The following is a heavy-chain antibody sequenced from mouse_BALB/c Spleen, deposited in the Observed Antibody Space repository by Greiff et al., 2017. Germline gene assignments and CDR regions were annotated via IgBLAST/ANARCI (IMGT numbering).Heavy chain of an antibody. CDR2: IDPENGNT. Sequence: EVQLQQSGAELVRPGALVKLSCKASGFNIKDYYMHWVKQSPEQGLEWIGWIDPENGNTIYDPKFQGKASITADTSSNTAYLQLSSLTSEDTAVYYCAFYYDYAMDYWGQGTSVTVSS. CDR3: AFYYDYAMDY. D-gene: IGHD2-1*01. V-gene: IGHV14-1*02. CDR1: GFNIKDYY. J-gene: IGHJ4*01.